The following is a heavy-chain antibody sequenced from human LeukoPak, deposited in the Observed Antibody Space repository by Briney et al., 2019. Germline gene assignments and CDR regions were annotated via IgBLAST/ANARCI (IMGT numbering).Heavy chain of an antibody. J-gene: IGHJ4*02. Sequence: PGGSLRLSFTTSGFTFSSYALSWVRQAPGKGLEWVSGIRVSGSTYYPDSVTGRFTISRDNSKNTLYLQMNSLRAEDTAVYYCARDGSWYPTYYFDYWGQGTLVTVSS. CDR1: GFTFSSYA. V-gene: IGHV3-23*01. CDR2: IRVSGST. CDR3: ARDGSWYPTYYFDY. D-gene: IGHD6-13*01.